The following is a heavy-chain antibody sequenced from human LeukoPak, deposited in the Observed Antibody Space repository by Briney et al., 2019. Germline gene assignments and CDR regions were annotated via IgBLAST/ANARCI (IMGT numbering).Heavy chain of an antibody. CDR3: AKAPGSGSYYSYFDY. J-gene: IGHJ4*02. D-gene: IGHD3-10*01. V-gene: IGHV4-34*01. Sequence: SETLSLTCAVYGGSFSGYYWSWIRQPPGKGLEWIGEINHSGSTNYNPSLKSRVTISVDTSKNQFSLKLSSVTAADTAVYYCAKAPGSGSYYSYFDYWGQGTLVTVSS. CDR2: INHSGST. CDR1: GGSFSGYY.